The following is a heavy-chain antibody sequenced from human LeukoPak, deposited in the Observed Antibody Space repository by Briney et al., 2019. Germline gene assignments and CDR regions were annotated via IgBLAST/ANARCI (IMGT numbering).Heavy chain of an antibody. CDR1: GGSFSGYY. Sequence: SETLSLTCAVYGGSFSGYYWSWIRQPPGKGLEWIGEINHSGSTNYNPSLKSRVTISVDTSKNQFSLKLSSVSAADTAVYYCARLGAGPTYYDFWSGYSSFYFDYWGQGTLVTVSS. CDR2: INHSGST. CDR3: ARLGAGPTYYDFWSGYSSFYFDY. J-gene: IGHJ4*02. V-gene: IGHV4-34*01. D-gene: IGHD3-3*01.